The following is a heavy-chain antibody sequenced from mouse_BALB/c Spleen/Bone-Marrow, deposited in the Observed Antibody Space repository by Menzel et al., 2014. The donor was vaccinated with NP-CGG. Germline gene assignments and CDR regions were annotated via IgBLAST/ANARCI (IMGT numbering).Heavy chain of an antibody. J-gene: IGHJ4*01. Sequence: EVKLMESGGGLVKPGGPLKLSCAASGFTFSSYAMSWVRQSPEKRLEWVAEISSGGSYTYYPDTVTGRFTISRDNAKNTLYLEMSSLRSEDTAMYYCARDYYGSSYAMDYWGQGTSVTVSS. V-gene: IGHV5-9-4*01. CDR1: GFTFSSYA. CDR2: ISSGGSYT. D-gene: IGHD1-1*01. CDR3: ARDYYGSSYAMDY.